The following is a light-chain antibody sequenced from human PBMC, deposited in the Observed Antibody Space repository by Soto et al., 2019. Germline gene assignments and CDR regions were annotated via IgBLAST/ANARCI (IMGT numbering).Light chain of an antibody. J-gene: IGKJ1*01. V-gene: IGKV3-15*01. CDR1: QSISSN. CDR2: RTS. Sequence: EIVMTHSPATLSVSPCERATLSFRASQSISSNLAWYQQKPGQAPRLLMFRTSSRATGFPARFSGSGSGTEFTLTISRLEPEDFAVYYCQQYGSSPRTFGQGTKVDI. CDR3: QQYGSSPRT.